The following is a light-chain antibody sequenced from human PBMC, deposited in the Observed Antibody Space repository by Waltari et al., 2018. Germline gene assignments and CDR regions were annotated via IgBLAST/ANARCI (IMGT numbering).Light chain of an antibody. Sequence: DNQTPPSPSSLSASVGDRVTITCRASQSISNSLNWYQQTPGKAPKLLIYYASTLQSRVPPRFSGSGSGTDFTLTISSLQPEDFATYYCQQSSTPPRLTFGGGTRVEI. V-gene: IGKV1-39*01. CDR1: QSISNS. CDR2: YAS. J-gene: IGKJ4*01. CDR3: QQSSTPPRLT.